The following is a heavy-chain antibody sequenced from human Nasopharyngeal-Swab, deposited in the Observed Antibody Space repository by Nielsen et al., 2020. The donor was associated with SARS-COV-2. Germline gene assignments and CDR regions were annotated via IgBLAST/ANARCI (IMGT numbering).Heavy chain of an antibody. Sequence: GGSLRLSCAASGFTFDDYAMHWVRQAPGKGLEWVSGISWNSGSIGYADSVKGRFTISRDNAKNSLYLRMNSLGAEDTALYYCAKDMNEWELLEAFDIWGQGTMVTVSS. CDR1: GFTFDDYA. CDR2: ISWNSGSI. CDR3: AKDMNEWELLEAFDI. D-gene: IGHD1-26*01. V-gene: IGHV3-9*01. J-gene: IGHJ3*02.